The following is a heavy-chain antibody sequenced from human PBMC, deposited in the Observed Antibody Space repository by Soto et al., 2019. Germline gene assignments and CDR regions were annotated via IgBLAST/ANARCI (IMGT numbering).Heavy chain of an antibody. Sequence: QVQLVQSGAEVKKPGASVKVSCKASGYTFTNFGISWVRQAPGQGLEWMGWISAYNGNTNYAQNFQGRVTMTTDTSTSTADMEVRSLRVDDTAVYNCARGGTRIDYWGQGTLVTVSS. CDR1: GYTFTNFG. CDR2: ISAYNGNT. CDR3: ARGGTRIDY. D-gene: IGHD3-16*01. J-gene: IGHJ4*02. V-gene: IGHV1-18*01.